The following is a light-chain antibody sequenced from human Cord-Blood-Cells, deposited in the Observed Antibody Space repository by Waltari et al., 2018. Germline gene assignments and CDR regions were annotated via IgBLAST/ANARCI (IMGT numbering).Light chain of an antibody. CDR2: GNS. Sequence: QSVLTQPPSVSGAPGQRVTISCTGSSSNIGAGYDVPWYPQLPGTAPKLLICGNSNRPAGVPDLFAGSKSGTSASLAITGLQAEDEADYYCQSYDSSLSGWVFGGGTKLTVL. V-gene: IGLV1-40*01. J-gene: IGLJ3*02. CDR1: SSNIGAGYD. CDR3: QSYDSSLSGWV.